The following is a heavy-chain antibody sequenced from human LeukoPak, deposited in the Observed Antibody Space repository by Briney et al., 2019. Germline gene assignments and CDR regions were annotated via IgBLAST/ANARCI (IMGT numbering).Heavy chain of an antibody. Sequence: GASVTVSCTASGGTFSSYAISWVRQAPGQGLEWMGGIIPIFGTANYAQKFQGRVTITAVESMSTVYMELSSLRSEDTAIYYCARGWLAGTTVVTPYNYWGQGTLVTVSS. V-gene: IGHV1-69*13. CDR3: ARGWLAGTTVVTPYNY. CDR2: IIPIFGTA. J-gene: IGHJ4*02. D-gene: IGHD4-23*01. CDR1: GGTFSSYA.